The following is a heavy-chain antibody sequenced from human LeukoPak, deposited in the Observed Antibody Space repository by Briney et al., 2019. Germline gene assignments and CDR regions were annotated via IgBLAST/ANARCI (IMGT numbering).Heavy chain of an antibody. Sequence: PGGSLRLSCAASGFTFSSYWMSWVRQAPGMGLVWVSRFNSDADTTNYADSVKGRFTISRDNAKSTLYLQMNTLRAEDTAVYYCARAVAGTRNALDIWGQGTMVTVSS. CDR2: FNSDADTT. CDR1: GFTFSSYW. V-gene: IGHV3-74*01. D-gene: IGHD6-19*01. J-gene: IGHJ3*02. CDR3: ARAVAGTRNALDI.